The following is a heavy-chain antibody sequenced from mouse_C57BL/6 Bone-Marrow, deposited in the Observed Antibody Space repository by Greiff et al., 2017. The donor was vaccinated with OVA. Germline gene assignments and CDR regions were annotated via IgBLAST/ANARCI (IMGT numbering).Heavy chain of an antibody. J-gene: IGHJ3*01. Sequence: DVMLVESGGGLVQPGGSLSLSCAASGFTFTDYYMSWVRQPPGKALEWLGFIRNKANGYTTEYSASVKGRFTISRDNSQSILYLQMNALRAEDSATYYCARYGTGTLFAYWGQGTLVTVSA. CDR1: GFTFTDYY. CDR3: ARYGTGTLFAY. D-gene: IGHD4-1*01. V-gene: IGHV7-3*01. CDR2: IRNKANGYTT.